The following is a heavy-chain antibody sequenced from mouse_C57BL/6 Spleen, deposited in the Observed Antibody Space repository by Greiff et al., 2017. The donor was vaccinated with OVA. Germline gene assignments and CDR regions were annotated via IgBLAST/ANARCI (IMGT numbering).Heavy chain of an antibody. V-gene: IGHV5-4*01. CDR3: AREGYYDYDGAWFAY. CDR2: ISDGGSYT. J-gene: IGHJ3*01. Sequence: EVKLMESGGGLVKPGGSLKLSCAASGFTFSSYAMSWVRQTPEKRLEWVATISDGGSYTYYPDNVKGRFTISRDNAKNNLYLQMSHLKSEDTAMYYCAREGYYDYDGAWFAYWGQGTLVTVSA. CDR1: GFTFSSYA. D-gene: IGHD2-4*01.